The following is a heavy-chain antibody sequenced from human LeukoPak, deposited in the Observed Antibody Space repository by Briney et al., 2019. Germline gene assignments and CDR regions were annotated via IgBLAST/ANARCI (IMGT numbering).Heavy chain of an antibody. Sequence: PSETLSLTCTVSDGSINDYWWTWIRQPAGKGLEWIGQIYASEGPKYNPSLESRVTMSIDTSKKEFSLHLSFVTVADTGVYFCARRATSTYWSFDSWGQGTQVTVSS. CDR3: ARRATSTYWSFDS. D-gene: IGHD2-15*01. CDR1: DGSINDYW. V-gene: IGHV4-4*07. CDR2: IYASEGP. J-gene: IGHJ4*02.